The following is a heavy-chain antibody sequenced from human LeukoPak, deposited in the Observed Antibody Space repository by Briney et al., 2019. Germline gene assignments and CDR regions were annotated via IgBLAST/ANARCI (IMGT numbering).Heavy chain of an antibody. V-gene: IGHV1-46*01. Sequence: GASVKVSCKASGYTFTSYYMHWVRQAPGQGLEWMGIINPSGGSTSYAQKFQGRVTMTRDMSTSTVYMELNSLRSEDTAIYYCAREGRGVPGAIAAVKGFDYWGQGTLVTVSS. D-gene: IGHD6-13*01. J-gene: IGHJ4*02. CDR2: INPSGGST. CDR3: AREGRGVPGAIAAVKGFDY. CDR1: GYTFTSYY.